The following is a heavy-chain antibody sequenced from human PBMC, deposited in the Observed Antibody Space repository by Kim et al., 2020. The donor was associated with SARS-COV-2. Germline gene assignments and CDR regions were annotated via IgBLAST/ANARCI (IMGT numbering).Heavy chain of an antibody. Sequence: NYNPSLKSRVTISVDTSKNQFSLKLSSVTAADTAVYYCAGSYSSGWYENYWGQGTLVTVSS. D-gene: IGHD6-19*01. J-gene: IGHJ4*02. CDR3: AGSYSSGWYENY. V-gene: IGHV4-59*01.